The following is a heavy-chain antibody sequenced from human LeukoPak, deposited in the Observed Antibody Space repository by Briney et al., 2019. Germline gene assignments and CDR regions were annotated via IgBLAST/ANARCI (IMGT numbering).Heavy chain of an antibody. CDR2: ISSSGSTI. CDR3: ARSQPPNYYDSSGYYYP. J-gene: IGHJ5*02. V-gene: IGHV3-11*01. Sequence: GGSLRLSCAASGFTFSDYYMSWIRQAPGKGLEWVSYISSSGSTIYYADSVKGRFTISRDKAKNSLYLQMNSLRAEDTAVYYCARSQPPNYYDSSGYYYPWGQGTLVTVSS. D-gene: IGHD3-22*01. CDR1: GFTFSDYY.